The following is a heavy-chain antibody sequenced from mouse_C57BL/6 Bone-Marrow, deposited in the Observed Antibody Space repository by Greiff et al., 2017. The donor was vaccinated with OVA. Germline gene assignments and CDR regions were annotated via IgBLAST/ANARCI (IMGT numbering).Heavy chain of an antibody. CDR3: ARSPSPYYYGSSYEDY. J-gene: IGHJ2*01. V-gene: IGHV1-50*01. Sequence: VQLQQPGAELVKPGASVKLSCKASGYTFTSYWMQWVKQRPGQGLEWIGEIDPSDSYTNYNQKFKGKATLTVDTSSSTAYMQLSSLTSEDSAVYYCARSPSPYYYGSSYEDYWGQGTTLTVSS. CDR2: IDPSDSYT. CDR1: GYTFTSYW. D-gene: IGHD1-1*01.